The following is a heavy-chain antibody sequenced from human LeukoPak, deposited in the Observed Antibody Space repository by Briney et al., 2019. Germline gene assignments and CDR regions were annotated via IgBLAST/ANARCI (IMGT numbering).Heavy chain of an antibody. CDR2: IYYSGST. D-gene: IGHD6-19*01. Sequence: NPSETLSLTCTVSGGSISSSSFYWGWIRQPPGRGLEWIGSIYYSGSTSYNPSLKSRVTISVDTSKNQFSLKLSSVTAADTAVYYCVRDLAVAGKYYFDYWGQGTLVTVSS. CDR1: GGSISSSSFY. CDR3: VRDLAVAGKYYFDY. J-gene: IGHJ4*02. V-gene: IGHV4-39*07.